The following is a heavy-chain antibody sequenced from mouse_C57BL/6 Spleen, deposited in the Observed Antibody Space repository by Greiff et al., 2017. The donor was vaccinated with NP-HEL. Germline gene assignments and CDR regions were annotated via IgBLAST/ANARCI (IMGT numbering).Heavy chain of an antibody. CDR2: FSSGSSTI. CDR3: ARTLFSIPSYFDY. Sequence: EVQGVESGGGLVKPGGSLKLSCAASGFTFSDYGMHWVRQAPEKGLEWVAYFSSGSSTIYYADTVKGRFTISRDNAKNTLFLQMTRLRSEDTAMYYCARTLFSIPSYFDYWGQGTTLTVSS. V-gene: IGHV5-17*01. CDR1: GFTFSDYG. J-gene: IGHJ2*01. D-gene: IGHD2-3*01.